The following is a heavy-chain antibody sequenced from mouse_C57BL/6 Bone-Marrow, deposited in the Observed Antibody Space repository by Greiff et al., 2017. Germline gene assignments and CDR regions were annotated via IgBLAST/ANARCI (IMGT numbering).Heavy chain of an antibody. Sequence: QVQLQQSGPELARPWASVKISCQAFYTFSRRVHFAIRDTNYWMQWVKQRPGQGLEWIGAIYPGNGDTSYNQKFKGKATLAADKPSSTAYMELSSLTCEDSAVYYCAWSTGFDYWGQGTTLTVSS. D-gene: IGHD4-1*02. J-gene: IGHJ2*01. CDR2: GQGLEWIG. CDR1: YTFSRRVH. V-gene: IGHV1-87*01. CDR3: CEDSAVYYCAWSTGFDY.